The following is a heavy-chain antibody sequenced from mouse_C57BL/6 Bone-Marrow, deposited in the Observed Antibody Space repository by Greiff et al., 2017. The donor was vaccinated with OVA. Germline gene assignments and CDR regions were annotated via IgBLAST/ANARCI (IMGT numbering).Heavy chain of an antibody. CDR1: GYTFTSYG. Sequence: VKLQQSGAELARPGASVKLSCKASGYTFTSYGISWVKQRTGQGLEWIGEIYPRSGNTYYNEKFKGKATLTADKSSSTAYMELRSLTSEDSAVYFCARSLVWYFDVWGTGTTVTVSS. J-gene: IGHJ1*03. CDR3: ARSLVWYFDV. V-gene: IGHV1-81*01. D-gene: IGHD1-1*02. CDR2: IYPRSGNT.